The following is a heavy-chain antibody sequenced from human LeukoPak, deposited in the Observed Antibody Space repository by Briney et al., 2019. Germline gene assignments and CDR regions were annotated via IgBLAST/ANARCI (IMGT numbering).Heavy chain of an antibody. CDR2: ISSSSSYI. J-gene: IGHJ3*02. Sequence: GGSLRLSCAASGVTFSSYSMDWVRQAPGKGLEWGSSISSSSSYIYYADSVKGRFTISRDNAKNSLYLQMNSLRAADTAVYYCARDATISMVYAFDIWGQGTMVTVSS. D-gene: IGHD4/OR15-4a*01. CDR1: GVTFSSYS. CDR3: ARDATISMVYAFDI. V-gene: IGHV3-21*01.